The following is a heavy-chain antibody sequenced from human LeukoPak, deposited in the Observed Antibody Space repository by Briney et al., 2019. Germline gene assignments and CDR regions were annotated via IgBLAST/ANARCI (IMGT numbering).Heavy chain of an antibody. V-gene: IGHV3-23*01. CDR3: AKDSVVVPGSVNYFDY. D-gene: IGHD2-2*01. J-gene: IGHJ4*02. CDR1: GFTVSSNY. Sequence: PGGSLRLSCAASGFTVSSNYMSWVRQAPGKGLEWVSGISGSGDSTNYAESVKGRFTISRDNSKNTLYLRMNSLRAEDTAVYYCAKDSVVVPGSVNYFDYWGQGTLVTVSS. CDR2: ISGSGDST.